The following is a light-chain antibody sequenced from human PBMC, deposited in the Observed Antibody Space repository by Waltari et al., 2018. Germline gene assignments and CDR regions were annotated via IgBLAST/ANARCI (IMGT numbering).Light chain of an antibody. CDR3: QAWDSSTPGV. CDR1: NLEDKY. CDR2: QDA. J-gene: IGLJ3*02. V-gene: IGLV3-1*01. Sequence: SYELTQPSSVSVSPGQTASIPCSGDNLEDKYVSWYQQRPGQSPVLVIYQDAKRPSVIPERFSGSNSGNTATLTISGTQAMDEADYYCQAWDSSTPGVFGGGTKLTVL.